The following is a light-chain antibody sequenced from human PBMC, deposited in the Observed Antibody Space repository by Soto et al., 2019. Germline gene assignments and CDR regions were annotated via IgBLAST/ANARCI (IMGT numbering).Light chain of an antibody. J-gene: IGKJ1*01. V-gene: IGKV3-15*01. CDR2: GAS. CDR3: QQYKNGWT. CDR1: QSVSSN. Sequence: EVMMAQSPATLCVSPGERATLSCRASQSVSSNLAWYQQKPGQAPWLLIYGASTRATGIPARFSGSGSGTEFTLTISSLQSEDFAVYYCQQYKNGWTFGQGTKVDIK.